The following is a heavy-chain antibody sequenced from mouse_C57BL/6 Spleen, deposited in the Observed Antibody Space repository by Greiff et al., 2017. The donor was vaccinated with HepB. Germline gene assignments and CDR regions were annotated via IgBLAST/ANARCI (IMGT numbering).Heavy chain of an antibody. V-gene: IGHV1-64*01. CDR3: ARSSNYRYYFDY. D-gene: IGHD2-5*01. CDR2: IHPNSGST. Sequence: VQLQQPGAELVKPGASVKLSCKASGYTFTSYWMHWVKQRPGQGLEWIGMIHPNSGSTNYNEKFKSKATLTVDKSSSTAYMQLSSLTSEDSAVYYCARSSNYRYYFDYWGQGTTLTVSS. J-gene: IGHJ2*01. CDR1: GYTFTSYW.